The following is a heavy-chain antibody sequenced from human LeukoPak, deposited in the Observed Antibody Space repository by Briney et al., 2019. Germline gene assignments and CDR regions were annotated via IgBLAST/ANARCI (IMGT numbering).Heavy chain of an antibody. CDR3: ARFSGMGSNWGRDY. V-gene: IGHV3-64*04. CDR1: GFTFSRYA. Sequence: GGSLRLSCSASGFTFSRYAMHWVRQAPGKGLKYVSAISSNGGSTYYGDSVKGRFTISRDNSKNSLFLQMNSLRAEDTAVYYCARFSGMGSNWGRDYWGQGTLVTVSS. J-gene: IGHJ4*02. D-gene: IGHD7-27*01. CDR2: ISSNGGST.